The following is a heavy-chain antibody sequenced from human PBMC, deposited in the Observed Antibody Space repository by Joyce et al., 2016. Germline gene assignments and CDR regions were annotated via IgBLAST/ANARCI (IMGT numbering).Heavy chain of an antibody. J-gene: IGHJ4*02. CDR2: LNQDGSQT. CDR1: GFTFSDYW. CDR3: ERDVRFGHFDY. Sequence: EVQLVESGGGLVQSGGSLRLYCAASGFTFSDYWMSWVRQAPGKGLEWVANLNQDGSQTYYADSGRGRFTISRDNAKNSLYLQMNSLRAEDAALYYCERDVRFGHFDYWGQGTLVTVSS. V-gene: IGHV3-7*01. D-gene: IGHD3-10*01.